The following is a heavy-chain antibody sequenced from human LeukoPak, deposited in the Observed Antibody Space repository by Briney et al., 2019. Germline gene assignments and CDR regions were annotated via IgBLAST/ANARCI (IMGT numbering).Heavy chain of an antibody. CDR3: AREARAAAMSWFDP. D-gene: IGHD6-13*01. J-gene: IGHJ5*02. V-gene: IGHV4-4*07. CDR1: GGSISSYY. Sequence: SETLSLTCTVSGGSISSYYWSWIRQPAGKGLEWIGRIYTSGSTNYNPSLKSRVTISVDTSKNQFSLKLSSVTAADTAVYYCAREARAAAMSWFDPWGQGTLVTVSS. CDR2: IYTSGST.